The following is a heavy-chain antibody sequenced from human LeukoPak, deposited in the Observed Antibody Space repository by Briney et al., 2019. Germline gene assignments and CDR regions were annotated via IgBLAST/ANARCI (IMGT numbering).Heavy chain of an antibody. Sequence: ASVKVSCKTSGYNFNDHHVHWVRQAPGQGLEWMGRIYPKSGDTDYPQKFQIRDTMTRDTSITTAYMELTSLRSDDTAVYYCVSHYGPGPVWGQGTLVTVS. V-gene: IGHV1-2*06. D-gene: IGHD3-10*01. CDR2: IYPKSGDT. J-gene: IGHJ4*02. CDR1: GYNFNDHH. CDR3: VSHYGPGPV.